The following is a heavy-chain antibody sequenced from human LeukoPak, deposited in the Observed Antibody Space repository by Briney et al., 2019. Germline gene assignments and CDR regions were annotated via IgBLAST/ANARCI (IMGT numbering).Heavy chain of an antibody. CDR3: ARHKYSSGWPPEGAFDI. D-gene: IGHD6-19*01. J-gene: IGHJ3*02. V-gene: IGHV4-39*01. CDR2: IYYSGST. CDR1: GASISSTTYY. Sequence: SETLSLTCTVSGASISSTTYYWGWIRQPPRKGLEWIASIYYSGSTYYNPSLKSRVTISVDTSKNQFFLKLSSVTAADTAVYYCARHKYSSGWPPEGAFDIWGQGTMVTVSS.